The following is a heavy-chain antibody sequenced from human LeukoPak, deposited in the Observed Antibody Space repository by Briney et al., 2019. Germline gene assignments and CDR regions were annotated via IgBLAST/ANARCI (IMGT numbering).Heavy chain of an antibody. CDR2: IYYSGST. Sequence: SETLSLTFTVSGGSISSSSYYWGWIRQPPGKGLEWIGSIYYSGSTYYNPSLKSRVTISVDTSKNQFSLKLSSVTAADTAVYYCARGFLATCDFDYWGQGTLVTVSS. CDR1: GGSISSSSYY. V-gene: IGHV4-39*01. CDR3: ARGFLATCDFDY. D-gene: IGHD3-3*01. J-gene: IGHJ4*02.